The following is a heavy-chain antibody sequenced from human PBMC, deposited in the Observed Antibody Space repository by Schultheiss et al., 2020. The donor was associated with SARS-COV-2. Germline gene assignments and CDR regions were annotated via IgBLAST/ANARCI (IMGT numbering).Heavy chain of an antibody. Sequence: SETLSLTCTVSGGSISSGGYYWSWIRQPPGKGLEWIGYIYYSGSTNYNPSLKSRVTMSVDTSKNQFSLKLSSVTAADTAVYYCARGKGVREPWYFDLWGRGTLVTVSS. D-gene: IGHD3-10*01. CDR3: ARGKGVREPWYFDL. V-gene: IGHV4-61*08. CDR1: GGSISSGGYY. CDR2: IYYSGST. J-gene: IGHJ2*01.